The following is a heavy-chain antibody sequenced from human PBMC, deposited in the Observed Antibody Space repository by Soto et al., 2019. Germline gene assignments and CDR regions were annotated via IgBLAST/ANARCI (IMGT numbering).Heavy chain of an antibody. CDR1: GVTFKDYG. J-gene: IGHJ2*01. D-gene: IGHD3-16*01. CDR2: ISYDGKQT. V-gene: IGHV3-30*03. Sequence: GGSLRLSCGAPGVTFKDYGMHWVRQAPGKGLEWVAVISYDGKQTYYADSVKRRFTISKDKSKRTLFLQMNSLRVDDTAVYYCARDGWGSNWYFDLWGRGTLVTVSS. CDR3: ARDGWGSNWYFDL.